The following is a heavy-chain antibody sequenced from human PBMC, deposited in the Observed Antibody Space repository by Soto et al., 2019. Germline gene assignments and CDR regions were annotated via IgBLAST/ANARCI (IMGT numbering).Heavy chain of an antibody. Sequence: SGFTVSNNYMSWVRQAPGKGLEWVSGISGSGTSTYYADSVKGRFTISRDNPKNTLYLQMNSLRAEDTAVYYCAKTEQWLIAYFDYWGQGTLVNVSS. J-gene: IGHJ4*02. D-gene: IGHD6-19*01. CDR2: ISGSGTST. CDR3: AKTEQWLIAYFDY. V-gene: IGHV3-23*01. CDR1: GFTVSNNY.